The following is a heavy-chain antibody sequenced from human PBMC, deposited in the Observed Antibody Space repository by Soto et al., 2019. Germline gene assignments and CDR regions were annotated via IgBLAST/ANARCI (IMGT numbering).Heavy chain of an antibody. Sequence: SETLSLTCTVSGGSISSYYWSWIRQPPGKGLEWIGYIYYSGSTNYNPSLKSRVTISVDTSKNQFSLKLSSVTAADTAVYYCARVHYDSPFDYWGQGTLVTAPQ. CDR3: ARVHYDSPFDY. D-gene: IGHD3-22*01. J-gene: IGHJ4*02. V-gene: IGHV4-59*08. CDR1: GGSISSYY. CDR2: IYYSGST.